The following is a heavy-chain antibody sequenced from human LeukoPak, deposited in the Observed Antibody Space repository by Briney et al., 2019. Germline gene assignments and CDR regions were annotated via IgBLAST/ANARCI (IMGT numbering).Heavy chain of an antibody. J-gene: IGHJ4*02. CDR1: GFTLDDYG. CDR3: ARTLNSSGWRHFDY. CDR2: INWNGDTT. D-gene: IGHD6-19*01. Sequence: GGSLRLSCGASGFTLDDYGMSWVRQAPGKGLEWVSSINWNGDTTRYADSVKGRFTISRDNAKNSLYLQMNSLRAEDTAVYYCARTLNSSGWRHFDYWGQGTLVTVSS. V-gene: IGHV3-20*04.